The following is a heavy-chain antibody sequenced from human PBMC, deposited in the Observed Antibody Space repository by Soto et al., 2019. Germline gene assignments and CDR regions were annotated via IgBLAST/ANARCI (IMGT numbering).Heavy chain of an antibody. Sequence: PGGSLRLSCAASGFTFSSYWMHWVRQAPGKGLVWVSRINSDGSSTSYADAVKGRFTISRDNAKNTLYLQMNSLRAEDTAVYYCAREQRDSSGWYGKAFDIWGQGTMVTVSS. D-gene: IGHD6-13*01. CDR1: GFTFSSYW. CDR3: AREQRDSSGWYGKAFDI. V-gene: IGHV3-74*01. J-gene: IGHJ3*02. CDR2: INSDGSST.